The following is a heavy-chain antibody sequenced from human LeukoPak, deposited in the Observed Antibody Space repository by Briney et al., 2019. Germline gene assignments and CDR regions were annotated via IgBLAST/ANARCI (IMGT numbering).Heavy chain of an antibody. CDR3: ARDESITWDPPFDY. CDR2: MTTSGSS. V-gene: IGHV4-4*07. J-gene: IGHJ4*02. CDR1: GGSISGYY. D-gene: IGHD1-26*01. Sequence: SETLSLTCTVSGGSISGYYGSWIRQPAGKGLEWIGRMTTSGSSHYNPSLRSRVTISLDTSANKFSLKLSSVTAADTTVYYCARDESITWDPPFDYWGQGTLVTVSS.